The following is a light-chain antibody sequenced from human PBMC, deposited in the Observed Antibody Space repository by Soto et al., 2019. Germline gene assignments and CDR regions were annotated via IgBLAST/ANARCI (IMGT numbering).Light chain of an antibody. J-gene: IGKJ5*01. CDR3: QQYGTSKIT. Sequence: IVMTQYPATLCGPHGERATLTCRASQSVRTYLAWYQVKPGQAPRLLIYGASTRATGIPDRFSGSGSGTDFTLTISRLEPEDFAVYYCQQYGTSKITFGQGTRLEIK. CDR1: QSVRTY. V-gene: IGKV3-20*01. CDR2: GAS.